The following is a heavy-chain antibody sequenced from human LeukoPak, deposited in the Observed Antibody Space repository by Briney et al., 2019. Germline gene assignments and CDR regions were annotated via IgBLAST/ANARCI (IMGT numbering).Heavy chain of an antibody. CDR1: GGSISSGGYY. V-gene: IGHV4-31*03. J-gene: IGHJ4*02. CDR3: ARAVDTAMVGHFDY. D-gene: IGHD5-18*01. CDR2: IYYSGST. Sequence: PSQTLSLTCTVSGGSISSGGYYWSWICQHPGKGLEWIGYIYYSGSTYYNPSLKSRVTISVDTSKNQFSLKLSSVTAADTAVYYCARAVDTAMVGHFDYWGQGTLVTVSS.